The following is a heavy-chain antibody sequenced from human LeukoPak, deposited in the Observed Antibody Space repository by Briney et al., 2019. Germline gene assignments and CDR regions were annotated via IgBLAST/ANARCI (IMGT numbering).Heavy chain of an antibody. CDR2: INHSGST. D-gene: IGHD2-2*01. V-gene: IGHV4-34*01. Sequence: SETLSLTCAVYGGSFSGYYWSWIRQPPGKGLEWIGEINHSGSTNYNPSLKSRVTISVDTSKNQFSLKLSSVTAADTAVYYCARRGRYSSSTSCQRFDYWGQGTLVTVSS. CDR3: ARRGRYSSSTSCQRFDY. J-gene: IGHJ4*02. CDR1: GGSFSGYY.